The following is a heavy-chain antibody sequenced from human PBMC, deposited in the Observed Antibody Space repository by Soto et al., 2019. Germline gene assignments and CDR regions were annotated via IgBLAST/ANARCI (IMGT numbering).Heavy chain of an antibody. V-gene: IGHV3-30*18. Sequence: PGGSLRLSCAASGFTFSSYGMHWVRQAPGKGLEWVAVISYDGSNKYYADSVKGRFISSRDNSKNTLYLQMNSLRAEDTAVYYCAKSSLWFGELLLRDYFDYWGQGTLVTVSS. CDR2: ISYDGSNK. CDR1: GFTFSSYG. CDR3: AKSSLWFGELLLRDYFDY. D-gene: IGHD3-10*01. J-gene: IGHJ4*02.